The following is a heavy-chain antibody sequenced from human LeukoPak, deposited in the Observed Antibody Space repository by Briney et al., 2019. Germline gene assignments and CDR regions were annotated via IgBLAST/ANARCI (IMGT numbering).Heavy chain of an antibody. CDR3: ARVASGYAIYYYMDV. J-gene: IGHJ6*03. CDR2: ISSSSSTI. CDR1: GFTFSSYS. Sequence: GGSLRLSCAASGFTFSSYSMNWVRQAPGKGLEWVSYISSSSSTIYYADSVKGRFTISRDNAKNSLYLQMNSLRAEDTAVYYCARVASGYAIYYYMDVWGKGTTVTVSS. V-gene: IGHV3-48*01. D-gene: IGHD5-12*01.